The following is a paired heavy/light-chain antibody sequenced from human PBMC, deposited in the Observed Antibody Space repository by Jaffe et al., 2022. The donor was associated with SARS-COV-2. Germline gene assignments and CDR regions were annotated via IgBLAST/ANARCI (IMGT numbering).Heavy chain of an antibody. J-gene: IGHJ4*02. Sequence: EVQLVESGGGLVKPGGSLRLSCAASGFTFSHYSMNWVRQAPGKGLEWVSSISTSGYYIHYADSVKGRFIISRDNAKSSLFLQMNSLRADDTAVYYCARVGYGGNTDLCWGQGTLVTVSS. D-gene: IGHD4-17*01. CDR2: ISTSGYYI. V-gene: IGHV3-21*01. CDR3: ARVGYGGNTDLC. CDR1: GFTFSHYS.
Light chain of an antibody. CDR2: ENN. J-gene: IGLJ2*01. V-gene: IGLV6-57*02. CDR1: SGSIASNY. Sequence: NFMLTQPHSVSESPGKTVTISCTGSSGSIASNYVQWYQQRPGSAPTTVIYENNQRPSGVPDRFSGSIDSSSNSASLTISGLKTEDEADYYCQSYDRNNVVFGGGTKLTVL. CDR3: QSYDRNNVV.